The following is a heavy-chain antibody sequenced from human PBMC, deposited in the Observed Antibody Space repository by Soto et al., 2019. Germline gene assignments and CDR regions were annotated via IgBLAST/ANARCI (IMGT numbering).Heavy chain of an antibody. Sequence: QKYLVESGGGVVQPGGSLRLSCVASGSIFSSYGMHWVRQAPGKRLEWVAVIWYDGSNKYYADSVKGRFTISRDNSKNMLYLHMDSLRAEDTAVYYCARDGIGGTVFRGFCDYWDQGTLVNVSS. CDR1: GSIFSSYG. V-gene: IGHV3-33*01. CDR2: IWYDGSNK. D-gene: IGHD1-7*01. J-gene: IGHJ4*02. CDR3: ARDGIGGTVFRGFCDY.